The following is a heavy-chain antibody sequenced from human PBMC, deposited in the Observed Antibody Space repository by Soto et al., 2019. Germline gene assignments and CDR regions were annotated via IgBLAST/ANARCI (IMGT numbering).Heavy chain of an antibody. CDR2: IYYSGST. J-gene: IGHJ4*02. V-gene: IGHV4-59*01. D-gene: IGHD3-22*01. CDR1: GGSISSYY. Sequence: QVQLQESGPGLVKPSETLSLTCTVSGGSISSYYWSGIRQPPGKGLEWIGYIYYSGSTNYNPSLTSRVTSSVDTSKNQFSLKLSSVTAADPAVYYCARGSTPLGLLLYYWGQGTMVTVSS. CDR3: ARGSTPLGLLLYY.